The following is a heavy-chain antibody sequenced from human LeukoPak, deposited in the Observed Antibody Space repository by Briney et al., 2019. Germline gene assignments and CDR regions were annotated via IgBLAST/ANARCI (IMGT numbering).Heavy chain of an antibody. Sequence: SETLSLTCTVSGGSISSSSYYWGWIRQPPGKGLERIGSIYYSGSTYYNPSLKSRVTISVDTSKNQFSLKLSSAPAADTAVYYCARIRIAAAGDVARWFDPWGQGTLVTVSS. J-gene: IGHJ5*02. CDR1: GGSISSSSYY. CDR3: ARIRIAAAGDVARWFDP. V-gene: IGHV4-39*01. D-gene: IGHD6-13*01. CDR2: IYYSGST.